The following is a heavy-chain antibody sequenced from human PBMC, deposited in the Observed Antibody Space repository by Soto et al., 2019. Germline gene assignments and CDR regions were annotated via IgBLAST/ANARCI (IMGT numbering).Heavy chain of an antibody. J-gene: IGHJ5*02. CDR2: INAGNGNT. D-gene: IGHD3-10*01. CDR1: GYTFTSYA. Sequence: RASVKVSCKASGYTFTSYAMHWVRQAPGQRLEWMGWINAGNGNTKYSQKFQGRVTITRDTSASTAYMELSSLRSEDTAVYYCARERNVFPYYYGSGSLWGFDPWGQGTLVTVSS. V-gene: IGHV1-3*01. CDR3: ARERNVFPYYYGSGSLWGFDP.